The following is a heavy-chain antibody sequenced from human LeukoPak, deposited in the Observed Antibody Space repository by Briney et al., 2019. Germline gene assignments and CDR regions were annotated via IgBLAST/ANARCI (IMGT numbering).Heavy chain of an antibody. D-gene: IGHD4-11*01. CDR1: GGSINSYY. J-gene: IGHJ4*02. Sequence: PSETLSLTCPVSGGSINSYYWTWIRQPPGKGLEWIGYIFFGGSTNYNPSLKSRVTISVDTSKNQFSLKLTSVTAADTAVYYCARSEYSTHLDYWGQGTLVTVSS. CDR3: ARSEYSTHLDY. V-gene: IGHV4-59*01. CDR2: IFFGGST.